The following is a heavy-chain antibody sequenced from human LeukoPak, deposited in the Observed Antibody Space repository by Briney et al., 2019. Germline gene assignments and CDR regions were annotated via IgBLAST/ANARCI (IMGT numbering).Heavy chain of an antibody. CDR1: GGSFSGYY. J-gene: IGHJ4*02. V-gene: IGHV4-34*01. Sequence: SETLSLTCAVYGGSFSGYYWSRIRQPPGKGLEWIGEINHSGSTNYNPSLKSRVTISVDTSKNQFSLKLSSVTAADTAVYYCARGHLYSGSWYRKHRGVAFDYWGQGTLVTVSS. CDR3: ARGHLYSGSWYRKHRGVAFDY. D-gene: IGHD6-13*01. CDR2: INHSGST.